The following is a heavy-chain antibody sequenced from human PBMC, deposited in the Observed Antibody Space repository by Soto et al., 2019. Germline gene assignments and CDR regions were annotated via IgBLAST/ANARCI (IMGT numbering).Heavy chain of an antibody. CDR3: ARASASSKLRGVVIN. D-gene: IGHD3-10*01. J-gene: IGHJ4*02. V-gene: IGHV4-4*02. CDR1: GASIITDNW. Sequence: QVQLQESGPGLVKPSGTLSLTCALSGASIITDNWWSWVRQPPGKEMEWIGEIYHSGNTNFNPSVKSRVTISVDTSKNQFSLTVSSVTAADTAISYCARASASSKLRGVVINWGQGTLVTVSS. CDR2: IYHSGNT.